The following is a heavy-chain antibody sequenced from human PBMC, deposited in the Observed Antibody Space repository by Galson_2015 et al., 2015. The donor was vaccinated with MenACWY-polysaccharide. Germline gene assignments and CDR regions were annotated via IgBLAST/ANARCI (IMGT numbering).Heavy chain of an antibody. V-gene: IGHV3-64D*08. CDR3: VRWQQLEY. CDR2: ISSNGDTT. Sequence: LRLSCAASGFTFSTFAMHWVRQAPGKGLEYVSAISSNGDTTYYADSVKGRFTISRDNSKNTLYLQMSSLRTEDTAVYYCVRWQQLEYWGQGTLVTVSS. D-gene: IGHD6-13*01. J-gene: IGHJ4*02. CDR1: GFTFSTFA.